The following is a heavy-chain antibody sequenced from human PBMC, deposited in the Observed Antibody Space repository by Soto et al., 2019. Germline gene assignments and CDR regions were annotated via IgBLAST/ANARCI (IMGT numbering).Heavy chain of an antibody. V-gene: IGHV4-39*01. J-gene: IGHJ1*01. CDR3: ARLGDWSVFHQ. Sequence: QLQLQESGPGLLNPSEPLSLTCSVSGGSLSVSGYYWGWIRQSPGTGLEWIATISHTGTTFYNPTFRSRVTISIDTSKRQFSLSLSSVTAADTADYYWARLGDWSVFHQWGQGTLVTVSS. CDR2: ISHTGTT. CDR1: GGSLSVSGYY. D-gene: IGHD2-21*02.